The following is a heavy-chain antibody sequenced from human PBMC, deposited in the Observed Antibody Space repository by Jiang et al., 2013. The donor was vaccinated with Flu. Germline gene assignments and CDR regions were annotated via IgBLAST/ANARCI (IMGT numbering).Heavy chain of an antibody. V-gene: IGHV7-4-1*01. J-gene: IGHJ5*02. D-gene: IGHD3-10*01. Sequence: QSGSELKKPGASVKVSCKASGYTFTSYAMNWVRQAPGQGLEWMGWINTNTGNPTYAQGFTGRFVFSLNTSVSTAYLQICSLKAEDTTVYYCARVRRSTRSGWFDPWGQGTLVTVSS. CDR3: ARVRRSTRSGWFDP. CDR2: INTNTGNP. CDR1: GYTFTSYA.